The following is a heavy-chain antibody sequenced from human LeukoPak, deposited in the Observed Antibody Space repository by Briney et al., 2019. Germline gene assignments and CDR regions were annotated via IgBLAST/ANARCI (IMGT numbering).Heavy chain of an antibody. J-gene: IGHJ4*02. V-gene: IGHV3-74*01. CDR1: GLTFSSHW. D-gene: IGHD1-14*01. CDR2: ITNDGSST. Sequence: GGSLRLSCAASGLTFSSHWMHWVRQAPGKGLVWVSRITNDGSSTTYADSVKGRFTISRDNTKNMLYLQVNSLRAEDTAVYYCATQRGGNPAYWGQGTLVTVSS. CDR3: ATQRGGNPAY.